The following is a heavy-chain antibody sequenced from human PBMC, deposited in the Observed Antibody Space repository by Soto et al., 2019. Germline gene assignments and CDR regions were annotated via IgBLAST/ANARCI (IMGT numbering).Heavy chain of an antibody. CDR3: VDIVVLAGRHSRRYFQH. J-gene: IGHJ1*01. CDR2: MYYSGST. D-gene: IGHD2-21*01. Sequence: QLQLQESGPGLVKPSETLSLTCTVSGGSISSSSYCWGWIRQPPGKGLEWIGSMYYSGSTYYNPSLKSRVTISVDASKGQFSLRLTSVTAADTAIYYCVDIVVLAGRHSRRYFQHWGQGTLVTVSS. CDR1: GGSISSSSYC. V-gene: IGHV4-39*01.